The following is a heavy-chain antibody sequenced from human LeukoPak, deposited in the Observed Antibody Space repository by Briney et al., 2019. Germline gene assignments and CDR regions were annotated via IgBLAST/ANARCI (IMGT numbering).Heavy chain of an antibody. J-gene: IGHJ4*02. CDR3: ARGAYYGSGSYSPFDY. CDR2: IVPIFGTA. D-gene: IGHD3-10*01. CDR1: GGTFSSYA. Sequence: ASVKVSCKAFGGTFSSYAISWVRQAPGQGLEWMGGIVPIFGTANYAQKFQGRVTITADESTSTAYMELSSLRSEDTAVYYCARGAYYGSGSYSPFDYWGQGTLVTVSS. V-gene: IGHV1-69*13.